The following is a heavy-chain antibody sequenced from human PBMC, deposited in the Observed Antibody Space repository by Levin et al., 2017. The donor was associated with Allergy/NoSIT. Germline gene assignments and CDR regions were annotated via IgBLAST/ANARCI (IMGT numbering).Heavy chain of an antibody. CDR1: GFTFSSYS. Sequence: GGSLRLSCAASGFTFSSYSMNWVRQAPGKGLEWVSSISSSSSYIYYADSVKGRFTISRDNAKNSLYLQMNSLRAEDTAVYYCARDHDKSYYYGSGSYWYYYYGMDVWGQGTTVTVSS. J-gene: IGHJ6*02. D-gene: IGHD3-10*01. V-gene: IGHV3-21*01. CDR2: ISSSSSYI. CDR3: ARDHDKSYYYGSGSYWYYYYGMDV.